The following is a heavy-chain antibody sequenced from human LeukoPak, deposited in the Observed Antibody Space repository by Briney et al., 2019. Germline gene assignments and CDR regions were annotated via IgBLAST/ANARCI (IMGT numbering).Heavy chain of an antibody. J-gene: IGHJ4*02. V-gene: IGHV3-21*01. CDR2: ISSSSSYI. CDR1: GFTSSSYS. D-gene: IGHD3-10*01. Sequence: GGSLRLSCAASGFTSSSYSMNWVRQAPGKGLEWVSSISSSSSYIYYADSVKGRFTISRDNAKNSLYLQTNSLRAEDTAVYYCAKPRLGLWFGEFDYWGQGTLVTVSS. CDR3: AKPRLGLWFGEFDY.